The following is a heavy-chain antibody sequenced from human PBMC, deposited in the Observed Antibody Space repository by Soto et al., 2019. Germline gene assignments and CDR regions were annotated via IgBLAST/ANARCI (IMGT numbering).Heavy chain of an antibody. D-gene: IGHD6-6*01. J-gene: IGHJ4*02. CDR3: ARLEGLATSSYYFDY. V-gene: IGHV4-39*01. CDR1: GDSINSDNYY. CDR2: IYYRGNT. Sequence: PSETLSLTCSVSGDSINSDNYYWGWIRQPPGKGLEWIGSIYYRGNTYYNPSLKTRVTIPLDKSKSQFSLKLNSVTAADSAVYFCARLEGLATSSYYFDYWGQGTLVTVSS.